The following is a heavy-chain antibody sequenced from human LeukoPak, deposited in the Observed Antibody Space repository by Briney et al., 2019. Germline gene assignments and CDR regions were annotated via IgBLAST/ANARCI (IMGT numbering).Heavy chain of an antibody. V-gene: IGHV3-74*01. J-gene: IGHJ3*02. CDR1: GFTFSSYW. CDR3: ASPLRYFDWGYAFDI. CDR2: INSDGSST. Sequence: GGSLRLSCAASGFTFSSYWMHWVRQAPGKGLVWVSRINSDGSSTSYADSVKGRFTISRDNAKNTLYLQMNSLRAEDTAVYYCASPLRYFDWGYAFDIWGQGTMVTVSS. D-gene: IGHD3-9*01.